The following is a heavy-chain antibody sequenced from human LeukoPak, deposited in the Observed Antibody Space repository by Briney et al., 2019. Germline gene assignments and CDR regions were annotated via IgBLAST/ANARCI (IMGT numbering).Heavy chain of an antibody. J-gene: IGHJ4*02. CDR3: ARDGYGYSYAKFDY. D-gene: IGHD5-18*01. CDR2: ISSGSTI. Sequence: GGSLRLSCAASGFTFSDYYMSWIRQAPGKGLEWVSYISSGSTIYYADSVKGRFTISRDNAKNSLYLQMNSLRAEDTAVYYCARDGYGYSYAKFDYWGQGTLVTVSS. CDR1: GFTFSDYY. V-gene: IGHV3-11*04.